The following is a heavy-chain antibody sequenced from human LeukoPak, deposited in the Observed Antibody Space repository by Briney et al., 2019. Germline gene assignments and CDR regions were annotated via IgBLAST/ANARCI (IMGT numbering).Heavy chain of an antibody. CDR2: ISSSGSTI. CDR1: GFTFSSYE. Sequence: GGSLRLSCAASGFTFSSYEMNWVRQAPGKGLEWVSYISSSGSTIYYADSVKGRFTISRDNSKNTLYLQMNSLRAEDTAVYYCARDGPYYYDSSGYYGQTDYWGQGTLVTVSS. CDR3: ARDGPYYYDSSGYYGQTDY. D-gene: IGHD3-22*01. V-gene: IGHV3-48*03. J-gene: IGHJ4*02.